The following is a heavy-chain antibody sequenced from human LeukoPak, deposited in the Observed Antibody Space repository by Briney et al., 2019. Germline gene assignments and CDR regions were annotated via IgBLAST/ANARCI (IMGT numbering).Heavy chain of an antibody. V-gene: IGHV3-23*01. Sequence: GGSLRLSCAASGFTFPSYAMSWVRQAPGKGLEWDSGITNSGGNTYYADSVKGRFTISRDSSKNTVYLQMNSLRAEDTALYYCAKEVSNSDSGNRFDYWGRGTLVTVS. CDR3: AKEVSNSDSGNRFDY. D-gene: IGHD1-14*01. CDR2: ITNSGGNT. CDR1: GFTFPSYA. J-gene: IGHJ4*02.